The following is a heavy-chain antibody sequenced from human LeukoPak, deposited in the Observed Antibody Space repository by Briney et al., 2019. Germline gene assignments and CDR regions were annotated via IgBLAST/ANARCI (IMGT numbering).Heavy chain of an antibody. CDR3: ARHPYYYGSGSYFDY. CDR1: GGSISSSNW. V-gene: IGHV4-4*02. CDR2: IYHSGST. J-gene: IGHJ4*02. D-gene: IGHD3-10*01. Sequence: SETLSLTCAVSGGSISSSNWWSWVRQPPGKGLEWIGEIYHSGSTNYNPSLKSRVTISVDKSKNQFSLKLSSVTAADTAVYYCARHPYYYGSGSYFDYWGQGTLVTVSS.